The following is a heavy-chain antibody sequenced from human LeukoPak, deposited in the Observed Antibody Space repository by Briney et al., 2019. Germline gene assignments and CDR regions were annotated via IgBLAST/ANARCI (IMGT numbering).Heavy chain of an antibody. D-gene: IGHD5-12*01. CDR2: INPDSGGT. V-gene: IGHV1-2*02. CDR3: ATDLYIAPVY. Sequence: ASVKVSCTASGYSFTDKYMHWVRQAPGQGLEWMGWINPDSGGTNYAQKFQGRVTMTTDTSMSTAYMELSRLTSDDTAVYYCATDLYIAPVYWGQGTLVTVSS. J-gene: IGHJ4*02. CDR1: GYSFTDKY.